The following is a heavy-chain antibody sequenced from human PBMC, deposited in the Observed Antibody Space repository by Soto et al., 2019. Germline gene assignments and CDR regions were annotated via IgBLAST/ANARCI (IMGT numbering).Heavy chain of an antibody. V-gene: IGHV4-59*01. D-gene: IGHD2-2*01. CDR3: ARSYCSSTSCYGNWFGP. Sequence: SETLSLTCTVSGGSIRDYYWGWIRQSPGKGLDWIGYIYYTGTTKYNPSLKSRVTISVDSSKNQFSLKLSSVTAADTAVYYCARSYCSSTSCYGNWFGPWGQGTLVTVS. J-gene: IGHJ5*02. CDR1: GGSIRDYY. CDR2: IYYTGTT.